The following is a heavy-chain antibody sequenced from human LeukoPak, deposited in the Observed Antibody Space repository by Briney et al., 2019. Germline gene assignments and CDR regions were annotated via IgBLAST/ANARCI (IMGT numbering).Heavy chain of an antibody. V-gene: IGHV4-4*02. J-gene: IGHJ5*02. CDR2: IYHSGST. D-gene: IGHD1-26*01. CDR1: GGSISSSNW. CDR3: ASGTYGGSYGYWFDP. Sequence: PSGTLSLTCAVSGGSISSSNWWSWVRQPPGKGLEWIGEIYHSGSTNYNPSLKSRVTISVDKSKNQFSLKLSSVTAADTAVYYCASGTYGGSYGYWFDPWGQGTLVTVSS.